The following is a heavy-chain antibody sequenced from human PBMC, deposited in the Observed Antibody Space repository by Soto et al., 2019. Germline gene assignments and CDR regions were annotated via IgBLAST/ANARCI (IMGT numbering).Heavy chain of an antibody. CDR2: IYYSGST. V-gene: IGHV4-39*01. CDR3: ARQGLRAVYYGMDV. CDR1: GGSISSSSYY. Sequence: KASETLSLTCTVSGGSISSSSYYWGWIRQPPGKGLEWIGSIYYSGSTYYNPSLKSRVTISVDTSKNQFSLKLSSVTAADTAVYYCARQGLRAVYYGMDVRGQGTTVTVSS. J-gene: IGHJ6*02. D-gene: IGHD2-21*01.